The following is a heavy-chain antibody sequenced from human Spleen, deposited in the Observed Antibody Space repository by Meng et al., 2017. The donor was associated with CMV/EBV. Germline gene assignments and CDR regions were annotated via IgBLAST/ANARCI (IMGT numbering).Heavy chain of an antibody. Sequence: EVQLVDSGGGLVKPGGSRRLSCAASGYRLRNVWMSWVRQAPGKGLEWVGRIKSKTDGGTTDYAAPVKGRFTISRDDSKNTLYLQMNSLKTEDTAVYYCTTGFVVVPAAMRGWREDWVDPWGQGTLGTVSS. CDR1: GYRLRNVW. V-gene: IGHV3-15*01. J-gene: IGHJ5*02. CDR2: IKSKTDGGTT. CDR3: TTGFVVVPAAMRGWREDWVDP. D-gene: IGHD2-2*01.